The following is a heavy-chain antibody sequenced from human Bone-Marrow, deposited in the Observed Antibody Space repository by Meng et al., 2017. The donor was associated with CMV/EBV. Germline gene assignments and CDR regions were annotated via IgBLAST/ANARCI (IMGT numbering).Heavy chain of an antibody. CDR2: IIPILGIA. Sequence: SVKVSCKASGYTFTSYAISWVRQAPGQGLEWMGRIIPILGIANYAQKFQGRVTITADKSTSTAYMELSSLRSEDTAVYYCAGSIAARPEYFQHWGQGTLVTVSS. D-gene: IGHD6-6*01. CDR3: AGSIAARPEYFQH. CDR1: GYTFTSYA. J-gene: IGHJ1*01. V-gene: IGHV1-69*04.